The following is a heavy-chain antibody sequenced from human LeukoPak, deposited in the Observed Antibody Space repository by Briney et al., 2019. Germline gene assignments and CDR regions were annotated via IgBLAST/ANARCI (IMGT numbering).Heavy chain of an antibody. CDR2: IKQDGSQK. Sequence: GGSLRLSCAASGFTFSSYWMTWVRQAPGKGLKWVANIKQDGSQKGYVDSVKGRLTISRDNAKNSVYLQVNSLRVEDTAVYYCARIGYSSSSLDYWGQGTPVTVSS. CDR3: ARIGYSSSSLDY. CDR1: GFTFSSYW. V-gene: IGHV3-7*01. D-gene: IGHD6-13*01. J-gene: IGHJ4*02.